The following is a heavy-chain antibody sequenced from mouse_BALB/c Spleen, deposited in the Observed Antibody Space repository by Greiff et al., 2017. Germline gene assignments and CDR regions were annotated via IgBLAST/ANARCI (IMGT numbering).Heavy chain of an antibody. J-gene: IGHJ3*01. Sequence: EVQLQQSGPELMKPGASVKISCKASGYSFTSYYMHWVKQSHGKSLEWIGYIDPFNGGTSYNQKFKGKATLTVDKSSSTAYMHLSSLTSEDSAVYYCARRETAWFAYWGQGTLVTVSA. CDR2: IDPFNGGT. CDR1: GYSFTSYY. V-gene: IGHV1S135*01. CDR3: ARRETAWFAY.